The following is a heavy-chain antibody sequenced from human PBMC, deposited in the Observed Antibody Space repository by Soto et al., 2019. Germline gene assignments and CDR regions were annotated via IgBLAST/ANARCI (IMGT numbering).Heavy chain of an antibody. CDR2: IWYDGSNK. Sequence: QVQLVESGGGVVQPGRSLRLYCAASGFTFSSYGMHWVRQAPGKGLEWVAVIWYDGSNKYYADSVKGRFTISRDNSKNTLYLQMNSLRAEDTAVYYCARAKYSSSPFDYWGQGTLVTVSS. CDR3: ARAKYSSSPFDY. CDR1: GFTFSSYG. V-gene: IGHV3-33*01. J-gene: IGHJ4*02. D-gene: IGHD6-6*01.